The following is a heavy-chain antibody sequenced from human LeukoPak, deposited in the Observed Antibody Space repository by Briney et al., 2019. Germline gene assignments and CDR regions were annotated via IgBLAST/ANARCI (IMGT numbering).Heavy chain of an antibody. Sequence: SETLSLTCAVYGGSFSGYYWSWLRQPPGKGLEWIGEINHSGSTNYNPSLKSRVTISVDTSKNQFSLKLSSVTAADTAVYYCARVRGRYCSSTSCYTDWFDPWGQGTLVTVSS. CDR1: GGSFSGYY. CDR3: ARVRGRYCSSTSCYTDWFDP. D-gene: IGHD2-2*02. V-gene: IGHV4-34*01. CDR2: INHSGST. J-gene: IGHJ5*02.